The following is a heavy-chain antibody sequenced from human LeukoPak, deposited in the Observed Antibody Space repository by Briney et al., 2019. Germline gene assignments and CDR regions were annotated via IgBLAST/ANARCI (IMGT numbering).Heavy chain of an antibody. Sequence: GGSLRLSCAASGFTFDDYAMHWVRQAPGKGLEWVSSISWNSGSIGYADSVKGRFTISRDNAKNSLYLQMNSLRAEDTALYYCAKDIGGITMVRGVRDAFDIWGQGTMDTVSS. V-gene: IGHV3-9*01. D-gene: IGHD3-10*01. CDR3: AKDIGGITMVRGVRDAFDI. J-gene: IGHJ3*02. CDR2: ISWNSGSI. CDR1: GFTFDDYA.